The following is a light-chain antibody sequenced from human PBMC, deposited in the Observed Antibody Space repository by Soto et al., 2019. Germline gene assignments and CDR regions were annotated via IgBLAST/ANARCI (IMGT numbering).Light chain of an antibody. CDR3: QVWDSSSDHTYV. Sequence: SYELTQPPSVSVAPGKTARITCGGNNIGSKSVHWYQQKPGQAPVLVIYYDSDRPSGIPERFSGSNSRNTATLTISRVEAGDEADYYCQVWDSSSDHTYVFGTGTKLTVL. CDR2: YDS. CDR1: NIGSKS. J-gene: IGLJ1*01. V-gene: IGLV3-21*04.